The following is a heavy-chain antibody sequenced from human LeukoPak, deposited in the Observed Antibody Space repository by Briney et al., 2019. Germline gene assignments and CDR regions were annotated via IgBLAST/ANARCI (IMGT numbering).Heavy chain of an antibody. CDR1: GESFSDYY. CDR3: ARVTGYMIEDYFDY. CDR2: INHSGST. D-gene: IGHD3-22*01. V-gene: IGHV4-34*01. J-gene: IGHJ4*02. Sequence: SETLSLTCAVYGESFSDYYWSWIRQPPGKGLEWIGEINHSGSTNYSPSLKSRATISVNTSKNQFSLKLTSVTAADTAVYYCARVTGYMIEDYFDYWGQGTLVTVSS.